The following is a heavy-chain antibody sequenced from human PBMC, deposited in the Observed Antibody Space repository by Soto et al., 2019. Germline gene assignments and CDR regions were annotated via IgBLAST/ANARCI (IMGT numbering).Heavy chain of an antibody. Sequence: QVQLQESGPGLVKPSETVSLICTVSGDSISGYFWSWIRQPAGKGLEWIGRIYSSGNSNYNPSLKNRVTMSVDTSKNQFSLKLTSVTAADTAIYYCARGDVFDVWGQGTMVSVYS. CDR1: GDSISGYF. CDR2: IYSSGNS. CDR3: ARGDVFDV. V-gene: IGHV4-4*07. J-gene: IGHJ3*01.